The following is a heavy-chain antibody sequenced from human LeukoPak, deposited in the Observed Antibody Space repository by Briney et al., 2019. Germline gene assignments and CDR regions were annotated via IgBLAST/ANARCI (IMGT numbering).Heavy chain of an antibody. J-gene: IGHJ3*02. D-gene: IGHD4-17*01. CDR1: GFTFGDYA. CDR2: IRSKAYGGTT. V-gene: IGHV3-49*04. CDR3: TRVGRTVTHDAFDI. Sequence: GGSLRLSCTASGFTFGDYAISWVRQAPGKGLEWVGFIRSKAYGGTTEYAASVKGRFTISRDDSKSIAYLQMNSLKTEDTAVYYCTRVGRTVTHDAFDIWGQGTMVTVSS.